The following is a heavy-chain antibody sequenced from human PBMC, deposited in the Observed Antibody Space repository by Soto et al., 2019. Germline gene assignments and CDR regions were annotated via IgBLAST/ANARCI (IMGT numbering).Heavy chain of an antibody. CDR1: GFTFSSYG. D-gene: IGHD6-13*01. V-gene: IGHV3-33*01. J-gene: IGHJ6*02. CDR2: IWYDGSNK. CDR3: ARVNSRKNPRLTNYYYGMDV. Sequence: PGGSLRLSCAASGFTFSSYGMHWVRQAPGKGLEWVAVIWYDGSNKYYADSVKGRFTISRDNSKNTRYLQMNSLRAEDTAVYYCARVNSRKNPRLTNYYYGMDVWGQGTTVTVSS.